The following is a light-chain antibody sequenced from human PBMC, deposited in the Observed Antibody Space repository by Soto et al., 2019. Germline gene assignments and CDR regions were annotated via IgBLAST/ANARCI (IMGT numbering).Light chain of an antibody. CDR3: KQSYSSPPT. CDR2: AAS. J-gene: IGKJ1*01. V-gene: IGKV1-39*01. CDR1: QSISNH. Sequence: DIQMTQSPSSLSGALEDPVILTCTSSQSISNHLNWYQQKPGKAPKLLIFAASSLQSGVPSRFSGSRSGPDFTLTISSLQTEDFATYYCKQSYSSPPTFGKGTKVDIK.